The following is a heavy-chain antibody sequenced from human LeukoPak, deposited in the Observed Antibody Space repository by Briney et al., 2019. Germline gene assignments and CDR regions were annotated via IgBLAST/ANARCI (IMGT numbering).Heavy chain of an antibody. D-gene: IGHD3-22*01. CDR2: ISGSGGST. CDR3: AKLPRSSGLPSS. CDR1: GFTFSNYA. J-gene: IGHJ5*02. Sequence: GGSLRLSCAASGFTFSNYAMAWVRQAPGKGLEWVSAISGSGGSTFYADSVKGRFTISRDNSKNTLYLQMNSLRAEDTALYYCAKLPRSSGLPSSWGQGTLVTVSS. V-gene: IGHV3-23*01.